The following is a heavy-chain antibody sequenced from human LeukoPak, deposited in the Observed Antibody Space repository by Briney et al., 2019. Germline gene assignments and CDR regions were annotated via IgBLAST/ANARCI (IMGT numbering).Heavy chain of an antibody. CDR1: GYTFTGYY. V-gene: IGHV1-2*02. CDR2: INPNSGGT. D-gene: IGHD3-22*01. Sequence: ASVKVSCKASGYTFTGYYMHWVRQAPGQGLEWMGWINPNSGGTNYAQKFQGRVPMTRDTSISTAYMELSRLRSDDTAVYYCARDLWYYDSSGKRFDHWGQGTLVTVSS. CDR3: ARDLWYYDSSGKRFDH. J-gene: IGHJ4*02.